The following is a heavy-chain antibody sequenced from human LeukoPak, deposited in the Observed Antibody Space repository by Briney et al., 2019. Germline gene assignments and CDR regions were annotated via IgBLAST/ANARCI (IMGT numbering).Heavy chain of an antibody. CDR3: ARLGRYSSSSDDY. J-gene: IGHJ4*02. D-gene: IGHD6-6*01. CDR2: IYYSGST. Sequence: SETLSLTCTVSGGSISSSSYYWGWIRQPPGKGLEWIGSIYYSGSTYYNPSLKSRVTISVDTSKNQFSLKLSSVTAADTAVYYCARLGRYSSSSDDYWGQGTLVTVSS. V-gene: IGHV4-39*01. CDR1: GGSISSSSYY.